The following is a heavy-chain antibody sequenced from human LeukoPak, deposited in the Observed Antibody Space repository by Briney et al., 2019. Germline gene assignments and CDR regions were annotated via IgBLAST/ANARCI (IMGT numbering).Heavy chain of an antibody. V-gene: IGHV4-38-2*02. Sequence: SETLSLTCTVSGYSINSGYYWGWIRQPPGKGLEWIGSIYHSGRTYYNPSLKSRVTISVDTSKNQFSLKLSSVTAADTAVYYCARDQAGDQLLWGDNWFDPWGQGTLVTVSS. CDR2: IYHSGRT. CDR3: ARDQAGDQLLWGDNWFDP. D-gene: IGHD2-2*01. CDR1: GYSINSGYY. J-gene: IGHJ5*02.